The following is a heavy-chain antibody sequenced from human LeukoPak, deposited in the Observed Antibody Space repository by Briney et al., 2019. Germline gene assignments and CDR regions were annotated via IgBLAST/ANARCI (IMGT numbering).Heavy chain of an antibody. J-gene: IGHJ6*03. CDR1: GGTFSSYA. Sequence: GASVKVSCKASGGTFSSYAISWVRQAPGQGLEWMGRIIPIFGTANYAQKFQGRVTITTDESTSTAYMELSSLRSEDTAVYYCAREYSNWGANYYYYYMDVWGKGTTVIVSS. CDR2: IIPIFGTA. CDR3: AREYSNWGANYYYYYMDV. V-gene: IGHV1-69*05. D-gene: IGHD4-11*01.